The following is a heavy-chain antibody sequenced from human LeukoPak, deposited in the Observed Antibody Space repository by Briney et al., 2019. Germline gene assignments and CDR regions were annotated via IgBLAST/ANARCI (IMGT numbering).Heavy chain of an antibody. V-gene: IGHV3-30*02. J-gene: IGHJ3*02. CDR3: AKSITGTAGAFDI. CDR1: GFTFSSYG. Sequence: GGSLRLSCAASGFTFSSYGMHWVRQAPGKGLEWVAFIRYDGSNEYYADSVKGRFTISRDNSKNTLYLQMNSLRAEDTAVYYCAKSITGTAGAFDIWGQGTMVTVSS. D-gene: IGHD1-7*01. CDR2: IRYDGSNE.